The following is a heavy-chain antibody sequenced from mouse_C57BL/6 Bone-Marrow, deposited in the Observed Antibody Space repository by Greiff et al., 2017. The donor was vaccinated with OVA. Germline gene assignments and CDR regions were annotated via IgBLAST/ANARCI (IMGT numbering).Heavy chain of an antibody. Sequence: QVQLQQPGAELVRPGSSVKLSCKASGYTFTSYWMHWVKQRPIQGLEWIGNIDPSDSETHYNQKFKDKATLTVDKSSSTAYMQLSSLTSEGSAVDYCARRGELRLRGGYYCDDWGQGTTRTVAS. CDR3: ARRGELRLRGGYYCDD. V-gene: IGHV1-52*01. CDR2: IDPSDSET. D-gene: IGHD3-2*02. J-gene: IGHJ2*01. CDR1: GYTFTSYW.